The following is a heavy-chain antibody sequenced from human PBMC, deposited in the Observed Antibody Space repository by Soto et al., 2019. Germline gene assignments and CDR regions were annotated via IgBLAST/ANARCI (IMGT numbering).Heavy chain of an antibody. D-gene: IGHD4-17*01. CDR3: ARERVPLTTVTTSFDY. V-gene: IGHV1-2*02. CDR2: IIPNSGGT. Sequence: ASVKVSCKASGGTFSSYAISWVRQAPGQGLEWMGGIIPNSGGTNYAQKFQGRVTMTRDTSISTAYMELSRLRSDDTAVYYCARERVPLTTVTTSFDYWGQGTLVTVSS. J-gene: IGHJ4*02. CDR1: GGTFSSYA.